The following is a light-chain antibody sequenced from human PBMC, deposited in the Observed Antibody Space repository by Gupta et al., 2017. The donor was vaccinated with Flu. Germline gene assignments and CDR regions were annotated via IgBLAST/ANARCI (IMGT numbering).Light chain of an antibody. J-gene: IGLJ2*01. V-gene: IGLV3-19*01. CDR2: AKN. Sequence: SSELTQDPAVSVALVQTVRITCQGDSLRDSYASWYQQKPGQAPVLVIYAKNIRPSGIPYRFSASSSGNTAALTITGAQAEEEAAYYCNSRDSTDNHQAVFGGGTKLTVL. CDR1: SLRDSY. CDR3: NSRDSTDNHQAV.